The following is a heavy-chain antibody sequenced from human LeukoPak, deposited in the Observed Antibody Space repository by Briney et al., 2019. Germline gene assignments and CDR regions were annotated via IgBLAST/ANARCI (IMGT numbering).Heavy chain of an antibody. CDR2: IKSRKDGGTT. CDR3: VTGIRGY. J-gene: IGHJ4*02. V-gene: IGHV3-15*01. CDR1: GFTFSNAW. Sequence: GGSLRLSCAASGFTFSNAWMNWVRQASGKGLEWGGRIKSRKDGGTTDYAAPVKGRFTISRDDPKTTVYLQTNSLKTEDTGVYYCVTGIRGYWGQGTLVTVSS.